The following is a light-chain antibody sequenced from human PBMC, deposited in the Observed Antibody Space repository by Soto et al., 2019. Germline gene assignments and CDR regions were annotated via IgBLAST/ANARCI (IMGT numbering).Light chain of an antibody. V-gene: IGKV1-39*01. CDR1: QSISGT. CDR2: AAS. J-gene: IGKJ5*01. Sequence: GDRVTIPCRASQSISGTLAWYQQKPGKAPKLLMYAASSLERGVPSRFSGSGSGTDFTLTISSLQPEDFATYYCQQSYSTPSTFGQGTRLEI. CDR3: QQSYSTPST.